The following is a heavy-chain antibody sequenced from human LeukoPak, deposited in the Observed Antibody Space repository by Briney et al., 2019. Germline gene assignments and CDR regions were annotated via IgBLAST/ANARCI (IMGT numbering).Heavy chain of an antibody. Sequence: ASVKVSCEASGYTFTGYYMHWVRQAPGQGLEWMGWINPNSGGTNYAQKFQGRVTMTRDTSISTAYMELSRLRSDDTAVYYCARDYDFDYYMDVWGKGTTVTVSS. V-gene: IGHV1-2*02. D-gene: IGHD3-3*01. CDR3: ARDYDFDYYMDV. J-gene: IGHJ6*03. CDR1: GYTFTGYY. CDR2: INPNSGGT.